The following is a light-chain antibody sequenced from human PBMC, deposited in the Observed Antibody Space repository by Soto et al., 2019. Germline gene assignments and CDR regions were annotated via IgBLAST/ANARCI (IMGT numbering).Light chain of an antibody. CDR2: AST. V-gene: IGKV1-39*01. Sequence: DIEMTQSPSSLSASVGDRVTITCRASQNINIYLSWFQQKPGKAPKLLIYASTSLQSGVPSRFSGSGSGRDFTLTISSLQPEDFASSYCQQTYSTLFTIGGGTKVEIK. CDR3: QQTYSTLFT. CDR1: QNINIY. J-gene: IGKJ4*01.